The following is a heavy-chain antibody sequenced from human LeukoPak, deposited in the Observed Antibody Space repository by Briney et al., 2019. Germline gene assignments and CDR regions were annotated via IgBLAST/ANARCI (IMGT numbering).Heavy chain of an antibody. J-gene: IGHJ4*02. CDR3: ARFAHLYYFDY. Sequence: SRTLSLTCTVSGGSISRHYWSWIRQPPRNVLEWIGYVFYSGSTNYNPSLKSRVTISLDTSRNQSSLKLSSVTAADTAVYYCARFAHLYYFDYWGQGTLVTVSS. CDR2: VFYSGST. V-gene: IGHV4-59*11. CDR1: GGSISRHY.